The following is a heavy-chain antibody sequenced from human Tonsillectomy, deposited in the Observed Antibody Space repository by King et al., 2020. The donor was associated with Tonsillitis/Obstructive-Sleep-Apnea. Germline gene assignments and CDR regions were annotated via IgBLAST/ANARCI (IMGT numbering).Heavy chain of an antibody. CDR3: ARGTRGQQQFDF. CDR1: GGSFRGYY. J-gene: IGHJ4*02. D-gene: IGHD6-13*01. Sequence: HVQLQQWGAGLLKPSETLSLTCAVYGGSFRGYYCSWTRQPPGKGREWIGEINHSRRTHYNPSLKSRVTISVDTSKNQFSLKLSSVTAADTAVYYCARGTRGQQQFDFWGQGTPVTVSS. CDR2: INHSRRT. V-gene: IGHV4-34*01.